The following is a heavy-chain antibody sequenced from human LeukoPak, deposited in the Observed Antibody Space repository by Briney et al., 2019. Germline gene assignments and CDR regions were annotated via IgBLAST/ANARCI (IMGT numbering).Heavy chain of an antibody. D-gene: IGHD4-17*01. CDR3: AKRPSDYGDYVSYFDY. CDR1: GFTFNNYW. V-gene: IGHV3-7*01. Sequence: GGSLRLSCAASGFTFNNYWMSWVRQGPGKGLEWVAHIKEDTSQKYYVGSVEGRFTISRDNARNSLYLQMNSLRDEDTAVYYCAKRPSDYGDYVSYFDYWGQGTLVTVSS. J-gene: IGHJ4*02. CDR2: IKEDTSQK.